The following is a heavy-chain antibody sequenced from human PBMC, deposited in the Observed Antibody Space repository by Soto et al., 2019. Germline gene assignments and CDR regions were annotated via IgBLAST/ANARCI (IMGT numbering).Heavy chain of an antibody. CDR3: ARLGRFLGYSGYDPHYYYYGMDV. V-gene: IGHV4-39*01. CDR1: GGSISSSSYY. Sequence: QLQLQESGPGLVKPSETLSLTCTVSGGSISSSSYYWGWIRQPPGKGLEWIGSIYYSGSTYYNPSLKSRVTISVATSKNQFSLKLSSVTAADTAVYYCARLGRFLGYSGYDPHYYYYGMDVWGQGTTVTVSS. J-gene: IGHJ6*02. CDR2: IYYSGST. D-gene: IGHD5-12*01.